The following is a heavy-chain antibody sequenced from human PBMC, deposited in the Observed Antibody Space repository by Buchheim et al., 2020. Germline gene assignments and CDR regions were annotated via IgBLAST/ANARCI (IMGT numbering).Heavy chain of an antibody. CDR3: ARDFRCSGGSCYY. CDR2: IIPILGIA. V-gene: IGHV1-69*08. D-gene: IGHD2-15*01. J-gene: IGHJ4*02. CDR1: GGTFSSYT. Sequence: QVQLVQSGAEVKKPGSSVKVSCKASGGTFSSYTISWVRQAPGQGREWMGRIIPILGIANYAQKFQGRATITADKSTSTAYMELSSLRSEDTAVYYCARDFRCSGGSCYYWGQGTL.